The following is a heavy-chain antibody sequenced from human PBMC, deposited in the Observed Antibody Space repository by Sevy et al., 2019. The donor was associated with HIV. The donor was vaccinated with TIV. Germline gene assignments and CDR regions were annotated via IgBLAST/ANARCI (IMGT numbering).Heavy chain of an antibody. D-gene: IGHD1-26*01. V-gene: IGHV4-59*08. CDR2: IYYNGHI. CDR1: GGSITSLY. Sequence: SETLSLTCTVSGGSITSLYWNWIRQPPGKGLEWIAIIYYNGHINYNPSLKSRVTLSLDTSKNQLSLRLSSVTAADTAMYYCAGENAWGRGYSWGQGTLVTVSS. CDR3: AGENAWGRGYS. J-gene: IGHJ4*02.